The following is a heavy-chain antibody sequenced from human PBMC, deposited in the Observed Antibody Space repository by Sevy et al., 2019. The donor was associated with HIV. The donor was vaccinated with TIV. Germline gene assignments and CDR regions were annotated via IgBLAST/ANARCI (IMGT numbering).Heavy chain of an antibody. J-gene: IGHJ4*02. CDR2: IKHDTGRP. CDR1: GYTFSDYY. Sequence: ASVKVSCKASGYTFSDYYIHWVRQAPGQGLEWMGRIKHDTGRPNYVQKFQGRVTMTRDTSINTLYMEMNSLRSDDTAIYYCTREAIAGRKFDYFDYWGRGTLVTVSS. CDR3: TREAIAGRKFDYFDY. D-gene: IGHD6-13*01. V-gene: IGHV1-2*06.